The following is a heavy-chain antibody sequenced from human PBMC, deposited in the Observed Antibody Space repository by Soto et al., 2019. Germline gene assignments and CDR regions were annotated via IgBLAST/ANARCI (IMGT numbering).Heavy chain of an antibody. J-gene: IGHJ4*02. D-gene: IGHD3-16*01. CDR2: IYYTGNT. Sequence: QVQLQESGPGLVRPSETLSLTCTVSGGSLSGYYWSWIRQAPGKGLEWMGYIYYTGNTNSRPSLKSRLTISLDTSREQFSLRLKSMTGADTGVSFCVRHGGVATFDFWGQGNLVIVSS. CDR1: GGSLSGYY. CDR3: VRHGGVATFDF. V-gene: IGHV4-59*08.